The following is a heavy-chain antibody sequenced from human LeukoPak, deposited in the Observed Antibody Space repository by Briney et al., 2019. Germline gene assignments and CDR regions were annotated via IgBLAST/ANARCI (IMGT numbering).Heavy chain of an antibody. J-gene: IGHJ4*02. CDR3: AREPHIAVVTHSDY. Sequence: PPGGSLRLSCAASGFTFSSHWMSWVRQAPGKGLEWVANIKQDGSEKYYVDSVKGRFTISRDNAKNALFLQMNSLRAADTAVYYCAREPHIAVVTHSDYWGQGTLVTVSS. V-gene: IGHV3-7*01. CDR1: GFTFSSHW. CDR2: IKQDGSEK. D-gene: IGHD6-19*01.